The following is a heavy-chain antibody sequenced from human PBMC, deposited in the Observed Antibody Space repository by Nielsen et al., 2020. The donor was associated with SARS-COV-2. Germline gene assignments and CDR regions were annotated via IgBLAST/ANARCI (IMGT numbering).Heavy chain of an antibody. D-gene: IGHD3-10*01. J-gene: IGHJ4*02. CDR2: INHSGST. Sequence: SETLSLTCAVYGGSFSGYYWSWIHQPPGKGLEWIGEINHSGSTNYNPSLKSRVTISVDTSKNQFSLKLSSVTAADTAVYYCARGSRGMVRGVIITDAPFDYWGQGTLVTVSS. CDR1: GGSFSGYY. CDR3: ARGSRGMVRGVIITDAPFDY. V-gene: IGHV4-34*01.